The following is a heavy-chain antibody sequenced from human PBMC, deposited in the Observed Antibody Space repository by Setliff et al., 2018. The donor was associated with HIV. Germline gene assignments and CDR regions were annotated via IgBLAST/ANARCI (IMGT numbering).Heavy chain of an antibody. CDR3: ARGGYDSSGYYFDY. CDR2: INPNSGGT. D-gene: IGHD3-22*01. V-gene: IGHV1-2*06. CDR1: GYTFTGYY. J-gene: IGHJ4*02. Sequence: ASVKVSCKASGYTFTGYYMHWVRQAPGQGLEWMGRINPNSGGTNYAQKFQGRVTMTRDTYISTAYMELSRLSSDDTAVYYCARGGYDSSGYYFDYWGQGTLVTVSS.